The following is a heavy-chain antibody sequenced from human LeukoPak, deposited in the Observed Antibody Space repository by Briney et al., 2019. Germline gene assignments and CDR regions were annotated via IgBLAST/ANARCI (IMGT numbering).Heavy chain of an antibody. V-gene: IGHV3-33*08. J-gene: IGHJ3*02. CDR3: AREGIAVANWAFDI. CDR2: IWYDGSNK. D-gene: IGHD6-19*01. Sequence: GGSLRLSCAASGFTFSSYGMHWVRQAPGKGLEWVAVIWYDGSNKYYADSVKGRFTISRDNSKNTLYLQMNSLRAEDTAVYYCAREGIAVANWAFDIWGQGTMVTVSS. CDR1: GFTFSSYG.